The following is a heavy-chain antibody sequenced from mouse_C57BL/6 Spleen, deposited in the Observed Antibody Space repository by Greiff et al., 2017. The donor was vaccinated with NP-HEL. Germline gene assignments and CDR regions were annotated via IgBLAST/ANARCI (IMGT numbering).Heavy chain of an antibody. CDR2: IYPGDGDT. CDR1: GYAFSSSW. CDR3: ARRDYYGSSSFWYFDV. Sequence: QVQLQQSGPELVKPGASVKISCKASGYAFSSSWMNWVKQRPGKGLEWIGRIYPGDGDTNYNGKFKGTATLTADKSSSTAYMQLSSLTSEDSAVYFCARRDYYGSSSFWYFDVWGTGTTVTVSS. V-gene: IGHV1-82*01. J-gene: IGHJ1*03. D-gene: IGHD1-1*01.